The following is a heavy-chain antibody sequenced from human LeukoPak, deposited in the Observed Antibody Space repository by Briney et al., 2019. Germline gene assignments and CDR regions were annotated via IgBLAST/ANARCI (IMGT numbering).Heavy chain of an antibody. D-gene: IGHD3-10*01. Sequence: GGSLRLSCAASGFTFSSYGMHWVRQAPGKGLEWVAVIWYDGSNKYYADSVKGRFTISRDNSKNTLYLQMSSLRAEDTAVYYCARKWFGELSIDYWGQGTLVTVSS. CDR3: ARKWFGELSIDY. V-gene: IGHV3-33*01. J-gene: IGHJ4*02. CDR2: IWYDGSNK. CDR1: GFTFSSYG.